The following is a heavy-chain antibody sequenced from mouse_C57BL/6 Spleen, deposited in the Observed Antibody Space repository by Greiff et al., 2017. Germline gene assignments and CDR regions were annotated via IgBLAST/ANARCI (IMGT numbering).Heavy chain of an antibody. Sequence: QVQLQQSGAELVKPGASVKISCKASGYAFSSSWMNWVKQRPGKGLEWIGQIYPGDGDTNYNGKFKGKATLTADKSSSTAYMQLSSLTSEDSAVYCCARERLYYGSSRYFDVWGTGTTVTVSS. D-gene: IGHD1-1*01. CDR3: ARERLYYGSSRYFDV. V-gene: IGHV1-80*01. J-gene: IGHJ1*03. CDR1: GYAFSSSW. CDR2: IYPGDGDT.